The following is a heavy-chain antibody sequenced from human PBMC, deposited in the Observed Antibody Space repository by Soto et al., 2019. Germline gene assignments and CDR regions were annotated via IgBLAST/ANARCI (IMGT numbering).Heavy chain of an antibody. CDR1: GFALISYA. V-gene: IGHV3-23*01. CDR2: ISCNGANT. Sequence: WVTLRLSCSASGFALISYARSWVRPAPGEGLEWVSTISCNGANTHYADSVTGRFSISSDTSKNTLYIPMHSLRADDTAVYYGAKDYGSSRYFFDCWGRGALVTVSS. J-gene: IGHJ4*02. CDR3: AKDYGSSRYFFDC. D-gene: IGHD6-19*01.